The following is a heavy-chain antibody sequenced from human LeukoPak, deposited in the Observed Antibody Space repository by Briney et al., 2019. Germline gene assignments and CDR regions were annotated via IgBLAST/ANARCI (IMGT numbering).Heavy chain of an antibody. D-gene: IGHD2-21*02. Sequence: GGSLRLSCAASGFTFSSYWMHWVRQAPGKGLVWVSRINNDGSSTSYADSVKGRFTISRDNAKNTLHLQMDSLRAEDTAVYYCVVAYCGGDCSHWGQGTLVTVSS. CDR1: GFTFSSYW. CDR3: VVAYCGGDCSH. CDR2: INNDGSST. V-gene: IGHV3-74*01. J-gene: IGHJ4*02.